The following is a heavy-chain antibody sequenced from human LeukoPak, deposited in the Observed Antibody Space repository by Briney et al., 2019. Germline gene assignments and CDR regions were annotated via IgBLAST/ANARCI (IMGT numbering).Heavy chain of an antibody. Sequence: SVEVSCKASGGTFSSYAISWVRQAPGQGLEWMGGIIPIFGTANYAQKFQGRVTITTDESTSTAYMELSSLRSEDTAVYYCARDGSGSYGDNAFDIWGQGTMVTVSS. D-gene: IGHD1-26*01. V-gene: IGHV1-69*05. CDR3: ARDGSGSYGDNAFDI. J-gene: IGHJ3*02. CDR2: IIPIFGTA. CDR1: GGTFSSYA.